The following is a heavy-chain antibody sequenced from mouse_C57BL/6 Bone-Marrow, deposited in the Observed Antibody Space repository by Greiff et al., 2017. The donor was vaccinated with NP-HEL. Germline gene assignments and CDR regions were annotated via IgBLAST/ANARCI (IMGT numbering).Heavy chain of an antibody. CDR2: IDPSDSYT. V-gene: IGHV1-69*01. Sequence: VQLQQPGAELVMPGASVKLSCKASGYTFTSYWMHWVKQRPGQGLEWIGEIDPSDSYTNYNQKFKGKSTLTVDKSSSTAHMQLSSLTSEDSAVYYCARFAYWGQGTLVTVSA. CDR1: GYTFTSYW. J-gene: IGHJ3*01. CDR3: ARFAY.